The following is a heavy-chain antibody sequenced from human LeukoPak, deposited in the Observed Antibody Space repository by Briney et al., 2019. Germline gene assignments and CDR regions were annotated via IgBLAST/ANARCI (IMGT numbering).Heavy chain of an antibody. CDR1: GGSISSGSYY. Sequence: RASETLSLTCTVSGGSISSGSYYCSWIRQHPGKGLEWIGYIHYSGSTYYNPSLKSRVTISVDTSKNQFSLKLSSVTAADTAVYYCAREGSSSSGAYFDHWGQGTLVTVSS. V-gene: IGHV4-31*03. D-gene: IGHD6-13*01. CDR2: IHYSGST. CDR3: AREGSSSSGAYFDH. J-gene: IGHJ4*02.